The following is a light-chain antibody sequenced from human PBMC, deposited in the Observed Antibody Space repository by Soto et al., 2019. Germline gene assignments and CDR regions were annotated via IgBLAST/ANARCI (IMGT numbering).Light chain of an antibody. CDR2: GAS. CDR1: QSFISTY. V-gene: IGKV3-15*01. Sequence: EIVLTQSPGTLSLSPGETASVSSMSGQSFISTYLAWYQQEPGQAPRLLIYGASTRATGIPARSSGSGSGTEFTLTISSLQSEDFAVYFCQQYKNWPPITFGQGTRLENK. CDR3: QQYKNWPPIT. J-gene: IGKJ5*01.